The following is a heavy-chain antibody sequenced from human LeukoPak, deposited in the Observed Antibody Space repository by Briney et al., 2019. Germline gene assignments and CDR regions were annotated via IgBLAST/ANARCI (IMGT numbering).Heavy chain of an antibody. D-gene: IGHD1-1*01. J-gene: IGHJ4*02. Sequence: QPGGSLRLSCAASGFTFSNFWMHWVRQAPEMGLVWVSRINTDGSRTNSVKGRFTISRDNAKNTLYLQMNSLRAEDTAVYYCARDPGPERRAFDYWGQGTLVTVSS. CDR1: GFTFSNFW. CDR3: ARDPGPERRAFDY. V-gene: IGHV3-74*01. CDR2: INTDGSRT.